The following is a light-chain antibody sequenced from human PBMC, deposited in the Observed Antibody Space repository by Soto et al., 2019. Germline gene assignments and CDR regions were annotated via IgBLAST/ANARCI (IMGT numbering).Light chain of an antibody. CDR1: SSNIGAGYD. CDR3: QSYDSSLSVV. V-gene: IGLV1-40*01. Sequence: QSVLTQPPSVSGAPGQRVTISCTGRSSNIGAGYDVHWYQQLPGTAPKLLIYGISNRPSGVPDRFSGSKSGTSASLAITGLQAEDEADYYCQSYDSSLSVVFGGGTKLTVL. J-gene: IGLJ2*01. CDR2: GIS.